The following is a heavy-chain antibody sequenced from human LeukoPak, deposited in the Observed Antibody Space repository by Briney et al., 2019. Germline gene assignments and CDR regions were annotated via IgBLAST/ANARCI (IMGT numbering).Heavy chain of an antibody. Sequence: SETLSLTCTVSGGSISSGSYYWSWIRQLAGKGLEWIGRIYTSGSTNYNPSLKSRVTISVDTSKNQFSLKLSSVTAADTAVYYCARVPIAAAVYFDYWGQGTLVTVSS. D-gene: IGHD6-13*01. V-gene: IGHV4-61*02. CDR2: IYTSGST. CDR1: GGSISSGSYY. CDR3: ARVPIAAAVYFDY. J-gene: IGHJ4*02.